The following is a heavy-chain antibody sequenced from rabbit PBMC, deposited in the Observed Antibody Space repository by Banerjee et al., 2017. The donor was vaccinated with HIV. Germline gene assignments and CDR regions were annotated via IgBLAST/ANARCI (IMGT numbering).Heavy chain of an antibody. V-gene: IGHV1S40*01. CDR1: GFSFSSSYY. Sequence: QSLEESGGDLVKPGASLTLTCTASGFSFSSSYYMCWVRQAPGKGLEWIGCIYADGSGYTYYASWAKGRFTISKTSSTTVTLQMTSLTAADTATYFCARVNAGSSGYPYYFNLWGQGTLVTVS. D-gene: IGHD1-1*01. CDR2: IYADGSGYT. CDR3: ARVNAGSSGYPYYFNL. J-gene: IGHJ4*01.